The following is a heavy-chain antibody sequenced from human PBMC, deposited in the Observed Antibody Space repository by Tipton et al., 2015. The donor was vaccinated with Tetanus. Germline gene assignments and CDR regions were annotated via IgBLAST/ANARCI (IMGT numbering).Heavy chain of an antibody. CDR1: GFSFGGSA. Sequence: SLRLSCAASGFSFGGSAIHWVRQASGKGLEWVGRIRTKTNSYATEYAASLKGRFTIARDDSKTTAYLHMNSLTIEDAAVYYCTVGYCFWRYTPPFWGRGTQVTGSS. CDR2: IRTKTNSYAT. V-gene: IGHV3-73*01. CDR3: TVGYCFWRYTPPF. J-gene: IGHJ4*02. D-gene: IGHD3-3*01.